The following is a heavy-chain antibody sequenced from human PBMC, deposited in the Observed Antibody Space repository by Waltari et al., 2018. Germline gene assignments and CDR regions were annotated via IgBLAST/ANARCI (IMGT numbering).Heavy chain of an antibody. CDR3: ARSPARWFDP. Sequence: EVQLVESGGGWVERGGALRLCCAAAGFTFGSYWMSWVRQAPGKGLGWVAKIKQDGSEKYYVDSVKGRSTISSDNAKNSLDLQMNSLRAEDTAVYYCARSPARWFDPWGQGTLVTVSS. J-gene: IGHJ5*02. CDR1: GFTFGSYW. CDR2: IKQDGSEK. V-gene: IGHV3-7*01.